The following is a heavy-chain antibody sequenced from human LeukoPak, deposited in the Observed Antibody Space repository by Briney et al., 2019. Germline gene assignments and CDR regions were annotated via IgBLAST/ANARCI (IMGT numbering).Heavy chain of an antibody. J-gene: IGHJ4*02. V-gene: IGHV4-59*01. CDR2: MYDSGST. D-gene: IGHD5-18*01. Sequence: PSETLSLTCTVSGGSISNYFWNWIRQPPGKGLDWIGYMYDSGSTKYNPSLKSRVSISVDTSKNQLSLRLKSVNAADTAVYYCARASFNGYGIDGFDYWGQGTLVTVSS. CDR1: GGSISNYF. CDR3: ARASFNGYGIDGFDY.